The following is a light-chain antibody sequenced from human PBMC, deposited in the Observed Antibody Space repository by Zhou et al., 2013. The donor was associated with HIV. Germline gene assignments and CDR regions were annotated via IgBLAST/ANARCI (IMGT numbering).Light chain of an antibody. CDR2: AAS. Sequence: DIQMTQSPSSLSASVGDRVTITCRASQGISNYLAWYQQKPGKVPKLLIYAASTSQSGVPSRFSGSGSGTDFTLTISSLQPEDVATYYCQNTTLPLTFGQGTKVKS. CDR3: QNTTLPLT. J-gene: IGKJ1*01. V-gene: IGKV1-27*01. CDR1: QGISNY.